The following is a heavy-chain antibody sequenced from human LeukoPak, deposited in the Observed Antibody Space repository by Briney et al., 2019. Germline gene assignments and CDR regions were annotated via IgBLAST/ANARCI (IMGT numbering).Heavy chain of an antibody. CDR3: ARVQLPDITGAFDI. CDR2: ISPSGTT. J-gene: IGHJ3*02. V-gene: IGHV4-4*07. D-gene: IGHD3-3*01. Sequence: SENLSLTCTVSGGSLSSYYWRWIRQPAGEELEWVGRISPSGTTNSNPSLKSRVTMSLDTSKSQISLRLPSVTAADTAVYYCARVQLPDITGAFDIWGQGTMVTVSS. CDR1: GGSLSSYY.